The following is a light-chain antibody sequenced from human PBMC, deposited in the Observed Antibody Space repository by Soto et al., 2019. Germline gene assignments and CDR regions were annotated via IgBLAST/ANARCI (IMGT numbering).Light chain of an antibody. CDR3: QQYGISRT. CDR1: QSFSSDY. CDR2: GAS. Sequence: EIVLTQSPGTLSLSPGERATLFCRASQSFSSDYLAWYQQKPGRAPRLLIYGASHRATGIPDRFSGSGSGTDFILTISRLEPEDFAVYYCQQYGISRTFGQGTKLDIK. V-gene: IGKV3-20*01. J-gene: IGKJ2*01.